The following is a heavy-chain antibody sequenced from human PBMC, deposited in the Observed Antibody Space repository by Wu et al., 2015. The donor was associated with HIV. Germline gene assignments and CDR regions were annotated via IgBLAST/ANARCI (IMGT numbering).Heavy chain of an antibody. Sequence: QAQLVQSGPEVKKPGASVRVSCQVSGYTLTELSIHWVRQAPGKGLEWMGGFDPEDGETIYAQNFQGRLTMTEDTSTDTAYMELNSLRSEDTAVYYCATVRGDHVSETSRYYYYYMDVWGKGTTVTVSS. CDR2: FDPEDGET. V-gene: IGHV1-24*01. J-gene: IGHJ6*03. D-gene: IGHD3-10*01. CDR1: GYTLTELS. CDR3: ATVRGDHVSETSRYYYYYMDV.